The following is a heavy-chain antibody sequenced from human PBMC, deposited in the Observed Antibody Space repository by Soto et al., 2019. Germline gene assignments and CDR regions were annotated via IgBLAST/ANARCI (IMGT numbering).Heavy chain of an antibody. CDR2: IGGTDGDSDGVP. Sequence: VQLLESGGDLVQPGGSLRLSCVASGFILNTYAMSWVRQAPGKGLEWVSTIGGTDGDSDGVPWYEDSVKGRFTISRDSSANTLFLHMDKVRAEDSSLCYCVKRGRNWGDFAFGGEWTTVVVSS. V-gene: IGHV3-23*01. CDR3: VKRGRNWGDFAF. J-gene: IGHJ3*01. D-gene: IGHD7-27*01. CDR1: GFILNTYA.